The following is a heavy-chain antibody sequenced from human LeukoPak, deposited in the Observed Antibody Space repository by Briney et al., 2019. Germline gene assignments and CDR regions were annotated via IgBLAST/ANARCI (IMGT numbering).Heavy chain of an antibody. V-gene: IGHV4-38-2*02. CDR2: IYHSGST. Sequence: SSETLSLTCTVSGGSISSYYWGWIRQPPGKGLEWIGSIYHSGSTYYNPSLKSRVTISVDTSKNQFSLKLSSVTAADTAVYYCARYYDFWSGQTFDPWGQGTLVTVSS. CDR3: ARYYDFWSGQTFDP. J-gene: IGHJ5*02. D-gene: IGHD3-3*01. CDR1: GGSISSYY.